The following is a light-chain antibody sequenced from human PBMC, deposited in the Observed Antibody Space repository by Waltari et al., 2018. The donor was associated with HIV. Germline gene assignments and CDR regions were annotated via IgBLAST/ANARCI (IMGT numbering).Light chain of an antibody. J-gene: IGLJ2*01. CDR1: SSDVGGYNY. V-gene: IGLV2-14*01. Sequence: SVSGSPGQSITISCTGTSSDVGGYNYVSWYQQHPGKAPKLMIYEVSNRPSGVSNRFSGSKSGNTASLTISGLQSEDEADYYCSSYTSSSTLVFGGGTKLTVL. CDR3: SSYTSSSTLV. CDR2: EVS.